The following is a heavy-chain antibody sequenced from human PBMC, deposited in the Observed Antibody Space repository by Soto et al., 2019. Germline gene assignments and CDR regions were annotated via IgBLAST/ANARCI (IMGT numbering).Heavy chain of an antibody. CDR3: AKDDRLWFGELWPYFDY. D-gene: IGHD3-10*01. CDR2: ISGSGGST. J-gene: IGHJ4*02. CDR1: GFTFSSYA. V-gene: IGHV3-23*01. Sequence: GGSLRLSCAASGFTFSSYAMSWVRQAPGKGLEWVSAISGSGGSTYYADSVKGRFTISRDNSKNTLYLQMNSLRAEDTAVYYCAKDDRLWFGELWPYFDYWGQGTLVTVSS.